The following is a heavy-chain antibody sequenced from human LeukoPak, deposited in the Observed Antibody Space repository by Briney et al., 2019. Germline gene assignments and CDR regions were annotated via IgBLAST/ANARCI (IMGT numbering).Heavy chain of an antibody. CDR2: VFHTGDT. Sequence: SETLSLTCAVSGYSIYSKCWSWVRQPPGKGLEWIGEVFHTGDTKHNPSLKSRVTMSVDKSKNQFSLKLNSVTATDTAVYYCASSNDYIWFDPWGQGALDTVSA. J-gene: IGHJ5*02. CDR1: GYSIYSKC. V-gene: IGHV4-4*02. D-gene: IGHD4-11*01. CDR3: ASSNDYIWFDP.